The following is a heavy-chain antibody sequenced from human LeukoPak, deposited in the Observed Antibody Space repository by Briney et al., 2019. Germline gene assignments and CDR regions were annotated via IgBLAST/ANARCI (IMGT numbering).Heavy chain of an antibody. Sequence: ASVKVSCKASGYTFTSYYMHWVRQAPGQGLEWMGIINPSGGSTSYAQKFQGRVTMTRDTSTSTVYMELSSLRSEDTAVYYCARSSTSHYYYDSSGYYSTFFDYWGQGTLVTVSS. J-gene: IGHJ4*02. V-gene: IGHV1-46*01. CDR1: GYTFTSYY. CDR2: INPSGGST. D-gene: IGHD3-22*01. CDR3: ARSSTSHYYYDSSGYYSTFFDY.